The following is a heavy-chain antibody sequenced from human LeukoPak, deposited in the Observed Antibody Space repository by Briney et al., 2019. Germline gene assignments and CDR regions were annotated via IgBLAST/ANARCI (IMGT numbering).Heavy chain of an antibody. Sequence: PSETLSLTCTVSGGSISSYYWSWIRQPPGKGLEWIGYIYYSGSTNYNPSLKSRVTISVDTSKKQFSLKLSSVTAADTAVFYCARAPYDSSGSLDYWGRGTLVTVSS. J-gene: IGHJ4*02. CDR3: ARAPYDSSGSLDY. CDR2: IYYSGST. CDR1: GGSISSYY. V-gene: IGHV4-59*01. D-gene: IGHD3-22*01.